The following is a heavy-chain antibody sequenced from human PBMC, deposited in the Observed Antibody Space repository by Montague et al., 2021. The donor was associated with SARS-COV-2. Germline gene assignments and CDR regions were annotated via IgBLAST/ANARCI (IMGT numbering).Heavy chain of an antibody. CDR3: ARGRRTGWLLARRAFEI. CDR2: ISHSGST. Sequence: SETLSLTCAVYGASFSAYYWSWIRQPPGKGLEWIAEISHSGSTNYNPSLKGRVTISADTSKSQFSLNLSSVTAADTAVCYCARGRRTGWLLARRAFEIWGQGTMVTVSS. J-gene: IGHJ3*02. D-gene: IGHD3-9*01. V-gene: IGHV4-34*01. CDR1: GASFSAYY.